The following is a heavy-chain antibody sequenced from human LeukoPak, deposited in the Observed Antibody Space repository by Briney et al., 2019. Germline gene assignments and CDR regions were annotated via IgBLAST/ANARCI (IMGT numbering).Heavy chain of an antibody. CDR3: ARDRFLWGLGNWFDL. D-gene: IGHD3-3*01. CDR2: VSTSNPHT. V-gene: IGHV1-18*01. Sequence: GASVKVSCKTSGYTFTNYGISWVRQAPGQGLEWMGWVSTSNPHTNYAPEFRGRVIMTIDTSTTTAYLEMRSLTSDDTAVYYCARDRFLWGLGNWFDLWGQGTLVTVTS. CDR1: GYTFTNYG. J-gene: IGHJ5*02.